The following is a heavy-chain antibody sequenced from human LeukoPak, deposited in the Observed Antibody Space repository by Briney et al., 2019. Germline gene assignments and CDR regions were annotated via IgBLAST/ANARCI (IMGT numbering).Heavy chain of an antibody. Sequence: ASVKVSCKASGYTFTSYGISWVRQAPGQGLERMGWISAYNGNTNYAQKLQGRVTMTTDTSTSTAYMELRSLRSDDTAVYYCAREDHYYDSSGYYCDAFDIWGQGTMVTVSS. CDR1: GYTFTSYG. CDR3: AREDHYYDSSGYYCDAFDI. CDR2: ISAYNGNT. J-gene: IGHJ3*02. V-gene: IGHV1-18*01. D-gene: IGHD3-22*01.